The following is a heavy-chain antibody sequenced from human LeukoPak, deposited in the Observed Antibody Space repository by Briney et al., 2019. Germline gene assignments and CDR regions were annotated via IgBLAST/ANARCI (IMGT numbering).Heavy chain of an antibody. Sequence: ASVKVSCKASGYTFTSYGISWVRQAPGQGLEWMGWISAYNGNTNYAQKLQGRVTMTTDTSTSTAYMELRSLRSDDTAVYYCARVHSSSWSTRVYYYMDVWGKGTTVTISS. CDR3: ARVHSSSWSTRVYYYMDV. V-gene: IGHV1-18*01. CDR2: ISAYNGNT. J-gene: IGHJ6*03. CDR1: GYTFTSYG. D-gene: IGHD6-13*01.